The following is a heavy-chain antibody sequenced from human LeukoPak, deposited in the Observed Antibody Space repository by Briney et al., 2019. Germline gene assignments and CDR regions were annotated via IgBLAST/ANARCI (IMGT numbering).Heavy chain of an antibody. CDR3: XXRAGGYSHPYDY. V-gene: IGHV3-23*01. J-gene: IGHJ4*02. CDR1: GFTFSYYG. Sequence: GGSLRLSCAASGFTFSYYGMHWVRQAPGKGLEWVSAISGSGGSTYYADSVKGRFTISRDNSKNTLYLQMNSLRAEDTAVYYXXXRAGGYSHPYDYWGQGILVTVSS. D-gene: IGHD4-23*01. CDR2: ISGSGGST.